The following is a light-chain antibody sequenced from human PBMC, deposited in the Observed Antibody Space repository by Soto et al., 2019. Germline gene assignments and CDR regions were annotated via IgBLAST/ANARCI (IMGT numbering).Light chain of an antibody. V-gene: IGLV2-18*01. Sequence: QSALTQPPSVSGSPGQSVTISCTGTSSDVGSYNRVSWYQQPPGTAPKLMIYEVSNRPSGVPDRFSGSKSGNTASLTISGLQAEDEADYYCSLHTSSSTHVVFGGGTKLTVL. CDR1: SSDVGSYNR. CDR3: SLHTSSSTHVV. J-gene: IGLJ2*01. CDR2: EVS.